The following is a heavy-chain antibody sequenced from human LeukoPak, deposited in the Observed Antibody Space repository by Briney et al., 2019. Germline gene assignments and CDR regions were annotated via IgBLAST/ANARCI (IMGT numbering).Heavy chain of an antibody. CDR2: INPNSGGT. D-gene: IGHD3-10*01. CDR1: GYTLTGYY. Sequence: ASVKVSCKASGYTLTGYYMHWVRQAPGQGLEWMGWINPNSGGTNYAQKFQGRVTMTRDTSISTAYMELSRLRSDDTAVYYCASEIWFGEFYYMDVWGKGTTVTVSS. V-gene: IGHV1-2*02. J-gene: IGHJ6*03. CDR3: ASEIWFGEFYYMDV.